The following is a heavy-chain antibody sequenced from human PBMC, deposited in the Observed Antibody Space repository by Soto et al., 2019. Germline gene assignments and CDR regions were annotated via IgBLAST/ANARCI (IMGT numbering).Heavy chain of an antibody. D-gene: IGHD3-22*01. CDR1: GYTFTSYG. CDR2: ISAYNGNA. CDR3: ARGPYYDSSGYSQLVDV. Sequence: ASVKVSCKASGYTFTSYGIGLVRQAPGQGLEWMGWISAYNGNANYAQKLQGRVTMTTDTSTSTAYMELRSLRSDDTAVYYCARGPYYDSSGYSQLVDVWGQGTTVTVSS. J-gene: IGHJ6*02. V-gene: IGHV1-18*01.